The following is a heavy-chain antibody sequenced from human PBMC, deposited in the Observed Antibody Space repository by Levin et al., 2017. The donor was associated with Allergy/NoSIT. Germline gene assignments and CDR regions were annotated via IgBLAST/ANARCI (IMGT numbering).Heavy chain of an antibody. Sequence: GGSLRLSCAASGFTFSSYWMSWVRQAPGKGLEWVANIKQDGSEKYYVDSVKGRFTISRDNAKNSLYLQMNSLRAEDTAVYYCASLIVVASRDVWGKGTTVTVSS. CDR1: GFTFSSYW. CDR2: IKQDGSEK. V-gene: IGHV3-7*01. J-gene: IGHJ6*04. CDR3: ASLIVVASRDV. D-gene: IGHD2-2*01.